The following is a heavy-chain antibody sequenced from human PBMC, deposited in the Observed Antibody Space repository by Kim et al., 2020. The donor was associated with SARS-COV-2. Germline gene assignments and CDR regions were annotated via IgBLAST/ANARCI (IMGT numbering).Heavy chain of an antibody. D-gene: IGHD6-13*01. V-gene: IGHV3-23*01. CDR1: GFNFSSYA. CDR3: AKDRESSSSWYAPFDY. J-gene: IGHJ4*02. Sequence: GGSLRLSCAASGFNFSSYAMSWVRQAPGKGLEWVSAISGSGGSTYYADSVKGRFTISRDNSKNTLYLQMNSLRAEDTAVYYCAKDRESSSSWYAPFDYWGQGTLVTVSS. CDR2: ISGSGGST.